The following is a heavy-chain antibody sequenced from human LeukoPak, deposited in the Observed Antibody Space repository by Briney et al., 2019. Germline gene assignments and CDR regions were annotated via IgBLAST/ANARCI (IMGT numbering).Heavy chain of an antibody. CDR3: ARTNYYDSSGYYWAFDY. Sequence: PGGSLRLSCAASGFTFSTYAMHWVRQAPGKGLEWVAVISYDGSNKYYADSVKGRFTISRDNSKNTLYLQMNSLRPEDTAVYYCARTNYYDSSGYYWAFDYWGQGTLVTVSS. CDR1: GFTFSTYA. CDR2: ISYDGSNK. D-gene: IGHD3-22*01. J-gene: IGHJ4*02. V-gene: IGHV3-30-3*01.